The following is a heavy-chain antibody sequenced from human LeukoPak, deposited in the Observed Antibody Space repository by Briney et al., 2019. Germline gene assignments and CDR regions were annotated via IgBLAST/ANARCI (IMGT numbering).Heavy chain of an antibody. Sequence: LPGGSLRLSCAASGFTFSSYEMNWVRQAPGKGLEWVSYISTSGSTIYYADSVKGRFTISRDNAKNSLYLQMNSLRAEDTAVYYCATSRGSWPDYFDYWGQGTLVTVSS. V-gene: IGHV3-48*03. CDR2: ISTSGSTI. CDR1: GFTFSSYE. CDR3: ATSRGSWPDYFDY. D-gene: IGHD6-13*01. J-gene: IGHJ4*02.